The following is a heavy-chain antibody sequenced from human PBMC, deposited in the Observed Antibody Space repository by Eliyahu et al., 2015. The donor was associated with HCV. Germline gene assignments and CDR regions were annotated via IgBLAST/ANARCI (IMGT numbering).Heavy chain of an antibody. CDR3: ARNSGIGDLEY. CDR2: IHGGRGNT. D-gene: IGHD3-16*01. J-gene: IGHJ4*02. Sequence: QVQHVQSGAEVKKPGASVKVSCRASGYTFAYYAIHWVRQAPGHSLEWMGWIHGGRGNTEYSQKFQGRVTFTRDTSAGTAYLELSSLTSEDTAIYYCARNSGIGDLEYWGQGTLVTVSS. CDR1: GYTFAYYA. V-gene: IGHV1-3*01.